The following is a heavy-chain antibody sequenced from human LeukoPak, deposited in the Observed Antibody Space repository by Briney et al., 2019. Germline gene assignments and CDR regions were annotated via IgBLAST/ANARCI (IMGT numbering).Heavy chain of an antibody. CDR2: ISGSGGST. CDR1: GFTFSSYG. Sequence: GGSLRLSCAASGFTFSSYGMSWVRQAPGKGLEWVSAISGSGGSTYYADSVKGRFTISRDKSKNTLYLQMTTLRAEDTAVYYCASSGWSLYNWFDPWGQGTLVTVSS. V-gene: IGHV3-23*01. J-gene: IGHJ5*02. CDR3: ASSGWSLYNWFDP. D-gene: IGHD6-19*01.